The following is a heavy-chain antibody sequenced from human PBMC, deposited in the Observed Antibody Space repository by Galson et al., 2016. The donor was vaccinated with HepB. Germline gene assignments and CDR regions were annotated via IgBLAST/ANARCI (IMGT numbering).Heavy chain of an antibody. CDR3: ASLWRDNWFDP. V-gene: IGHV4-34*09. D-gene: IGHD2-21*01. J-gene: IGHJ5*02. CDR1: GGSFSGYY. Sequence: TLSLTCAAYGGSFSGYYWSWIRQTPGKGLEWIGEINHSRNTYYNPSLKSRVTIPVDTSKNQFALKLSSVTAADTAVYYCASLWRDNWFDPWGQGTLVTVSS. CDR2: INHSRNT.